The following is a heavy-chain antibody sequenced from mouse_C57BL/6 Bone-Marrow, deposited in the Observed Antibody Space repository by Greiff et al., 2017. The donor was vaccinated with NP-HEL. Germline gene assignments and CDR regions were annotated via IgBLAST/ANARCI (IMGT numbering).Heavy chain of an antibody. CDR2: IWSGGST. CDR1: GFSLTSYG. J-gene: IGHJ3*01. D-gene: IGHD1-1*01. Sequence: VKVIESGPGLVQPSQSLSITCTVSGFSLTSYGVHWVRQPPGKGLEWLGVIWSGGSTDYNAAFISRLSISKDNSKSQVFFKMNSLQADDTAIYYCAKNYYGSSLFAYWGQGTLVTVSA. CDR3: AKNYYGSSLFAY. V-gene: IGHV2-4*01.